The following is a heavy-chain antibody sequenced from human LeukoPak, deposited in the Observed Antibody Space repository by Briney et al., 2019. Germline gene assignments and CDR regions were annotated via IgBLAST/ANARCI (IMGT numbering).Heavy chain of an antibody. Sequence: GGSLRLSCAASGFTFSSYSMNWVRQAPGKGLEWVSSITRGSTYIYYADSVKGRFTISRENAKNSLYLQMNSLRAGDTALYYCARISKTDAFDIWGQGTMVTVSS. CDR1: GFTFSSYS. CDR3: ARISKTDAFDI. CDR2: ITRGSTYI. V-gene: IGHV3-21*01. D-gene: IGHD4-11*01. J-gene: IGHJ3*02.